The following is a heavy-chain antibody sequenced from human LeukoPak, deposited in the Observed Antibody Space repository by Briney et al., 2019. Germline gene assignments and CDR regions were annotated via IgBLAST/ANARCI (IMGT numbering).Heavy chain of an antibody. CDR1: GYIFTSYW. J-gene: IGHJ4*02. CDR2: IYPSDSDT. Sequence: GESLKISCKGSGYIFTSYWIGWVRQMPGKGLEWMGIIYPSDSDTRYSPSFQGQVTISADKSISTAYLQWSSLKASDSAMYYCARLPANRWEHWAEYWGQGSLVTVSS. V-gene: IGHV5-51*01. D-gene: IGHD1-26*01. CDR3: ARLPANRWEHWAEY.